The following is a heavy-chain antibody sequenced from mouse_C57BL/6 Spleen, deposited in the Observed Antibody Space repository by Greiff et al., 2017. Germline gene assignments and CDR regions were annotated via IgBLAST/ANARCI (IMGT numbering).Heavy chain of an antibody. CDR1: GYTFTDYE. V-gene: IGHV1-15*01. CDR3: TASSNWYFDV. Sequence: QVQLQQSGAELVRPGASVTLSCKASGYTFTDYEMHWVKQTPVHGLEWIGAIDPETGGTAYNQKFKGKAILTAAKSSSTAYMELRSLTSEDSAVYYCTASSNWYFDVWGTGTTVTVSS. CDR2: IDPETGGT. J-gene: IGHJ1*03. D-gene: IGHD1-1*01.